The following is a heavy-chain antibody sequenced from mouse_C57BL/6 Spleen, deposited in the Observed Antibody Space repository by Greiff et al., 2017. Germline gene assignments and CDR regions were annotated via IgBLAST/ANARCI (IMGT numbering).Heavy chain of an antibody. CDR3: ARPYYYGSSYYFDY. Sequence: EVMLVESGGGLVKPGGSLKLSCAASGFTFSDYGMHWVRQAPEKGLEWVAYISSGSSTIYYADTVKGRFTISRDNAKNTLCLQMTSLRSEDTAMYYCARPYYYGSSYYFDYWGQGTTLTVSS. V-gene: IGHV5-17*01. J-gene: IGHJ2*01. CDR1: GFTFSDYG. D-gene: IGHD1-1*01. CDR2: ISSGSSTI.